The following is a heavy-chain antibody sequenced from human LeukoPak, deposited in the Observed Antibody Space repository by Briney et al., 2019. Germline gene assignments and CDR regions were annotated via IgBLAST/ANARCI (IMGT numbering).Heavy chain of an antibody. CDR1: GFTFSNYD. J-gene: IGHJ3*01. CDR3: TRGGLEAPCDV. V-gene: IGHV3-13*01. CDR2: IGTGSHT. D-gene: IGHD5-24*01. Sequence: GGSLRLSCSASGFTFSNYDMHWVRQEKGKGLEWVSSIGTGSHTYYAPSVKGRFTISRENAKNSLYLQMNSLRAGDTAIYYCTRGGLEAPCDVWGQGTMVAVSS.